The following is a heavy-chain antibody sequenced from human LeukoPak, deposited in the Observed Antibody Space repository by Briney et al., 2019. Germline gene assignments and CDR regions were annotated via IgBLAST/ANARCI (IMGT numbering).Heavy chain of an antibody. CDR3: TRICGDYYCGMDV. CDR1: GFTFSSYA. J-gene: IGHJ6*02. CDR2: ISYDGSNK. V-gene: IGHV3-30*14. D-gene: IGHD4-17*01. Sequence: GGSLRLSCAASGFTFSSYAMHWVRQAPGKGLEWVAVISYDGSNKYYADSVKGRFTISRDRSKNTLYLQMNNLRAEDTAVYYCTRICGDYYCGMDVWGQGTTVTVSS.